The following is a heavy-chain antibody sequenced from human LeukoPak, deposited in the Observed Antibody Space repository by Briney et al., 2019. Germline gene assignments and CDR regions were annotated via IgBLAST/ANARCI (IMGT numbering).Heavy chain of an antibody. V-gene: IGHV4-39*01. Sequence: SETLSLTCTVSGGSVSNSNYCWGWVRQPPGKQLEWIGSIDYSGSPFYNRSVKSQVTISVDTSKNQFSLKLSSVTAADTAVYYCARPLDCNYGGTAFDIWGQGTMVTVSS. CDR1: GGSVSNSNYC. CDR2: IDYSGSP. D-gene: IGHD4-23*01. CDR3: ARPLDCNYGGTAFDI. J-gene: IGHJ3*02.